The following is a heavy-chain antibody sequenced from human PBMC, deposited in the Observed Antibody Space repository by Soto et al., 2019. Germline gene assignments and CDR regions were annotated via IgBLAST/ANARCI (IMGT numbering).Heavy chain of an antibody. Sequence: SVTLSVTCRVAGGSSSSYYLSWIRQPPGKGLEWIGYIYYSGSTNYNPSLKSRVTISVDTSKNQFSLKLSSVTAADTAVYYCARDTYYDFWSGYPNWFDPSGQGTLVTVSS. V-gene: IGHV4-59*01. CDR1: GGSSSSYY. CDR3: ARDTYYDFWSGYPNWFDP. D-gene: IGHD3-3*01. CDR2: IYYSGST. J-gene: IGHJ5*02.